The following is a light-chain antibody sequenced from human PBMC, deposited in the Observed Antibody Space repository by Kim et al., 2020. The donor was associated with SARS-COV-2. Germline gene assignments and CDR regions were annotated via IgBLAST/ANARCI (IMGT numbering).Light chain of an antibody. CDR3: SSYTRSSTLYVA. V-gene: IGLV2-14*03. J-gene: IGLJ2*01. Sequence: QSALTQPASVSGSPGQSITISCTGTSSDVGGFNYVSWYQQHPGKAPKLMIYDVSNRPSGVSNRFSGSKSGNTASLTISGLQAEDEADYYCSSYTRSSTLYVAFGGGTQLTVL. CDR2: DVS. CDR1: SSDVGGFNY.